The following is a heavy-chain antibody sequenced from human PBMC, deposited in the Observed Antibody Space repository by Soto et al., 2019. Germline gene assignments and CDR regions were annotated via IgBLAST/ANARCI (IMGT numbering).Heavy chain of an antibody. CDR2: ISAYNGNT. CDR3: ARALGYCSSTSCPVRPYYDYYGMDV. V-gene: IGHV1-18*01. D-gene: IGHD2-2*01. J-gene: IGHJ6*02. CDR1: GYTFTSYG. Sequence: ASVKVSCKASGYTFTSYGISWVRQAPGQGLEWMGWISAYNGNTNYAQKLQGRVTMTTDTSTSTAYMELRSLRSDDTAVYYCARALGYCSSTSCPVRPYYDYYGMDVWGQGTTVTVSS.